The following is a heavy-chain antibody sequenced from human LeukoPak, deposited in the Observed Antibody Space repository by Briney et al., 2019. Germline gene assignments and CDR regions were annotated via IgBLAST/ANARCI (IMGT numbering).Heavy chain of an antibody. Sequence: GGSLRLSCAASGFTFSNFWIHWVRQAPGERLVWVSRVDTTGNNTIYADSVKGRFTVSRDNAKHTVYLQMNSLRAEDTAVYYCARGNKGFANGAQGALATVS. D-gene: IGHD1/OR15-1a*01. CDR2: VDTTGNNT. CDR3: ARGNKGFAN. CDR1: GFTFSNFW. J-gene: IGHJ4*02. V-gene: IGHV3-74*01.